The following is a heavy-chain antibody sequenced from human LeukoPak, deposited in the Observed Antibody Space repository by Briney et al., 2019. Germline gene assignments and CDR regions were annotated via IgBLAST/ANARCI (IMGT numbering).Heavy chain of an antibody. CDR3: ARQTGSGLFILP. CDR1: GYSISSPSW. D-gene: IGHD3/OR15-3a*01. Sequence: SDTLSLTCAVSGYSISSPSWWGWIRQPPGKGLEWIGSIYYSGNTYYNASLKSQVSISIDTSKNQFSLRLTSVTAADTAVYYCARQTGSGLFILPGGQGTLVTVSS. J-gene: IGHJ4*02. V-gene: IGHV4-39*01. CDR2: IYYSGNT.